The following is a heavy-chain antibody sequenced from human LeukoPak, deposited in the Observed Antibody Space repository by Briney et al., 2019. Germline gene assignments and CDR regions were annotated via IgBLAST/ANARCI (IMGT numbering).Heavy chain of an antibody. CDR1: GFTFSSYS. Sequence: GGSLRLSCAASGFTFSSYSMNWVRQAPGKGLEWVSSISSSSSYIYYADSVKGRFTISRENAKNSLYLQMNSLRVGDTAVYYCARQRETAVAGTGFDYWGQGTLVTVSS. CDR2: ISSSSSYI. D-gene: IGHD6-19*01. V-gene: IGHV3-21*01. CDR3: ARQRETAVAGTGFDY. J-gene: IGHJ4*02.